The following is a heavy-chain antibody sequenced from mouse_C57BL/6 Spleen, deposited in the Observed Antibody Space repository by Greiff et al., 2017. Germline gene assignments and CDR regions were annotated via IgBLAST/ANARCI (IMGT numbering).Heavy chain of an antibody. J-gene: IGHJ2*01. V-gene: IGHV1-80*01. CDR2: IYPGDGDT. Sequence: VKLQQSGAELVKPGASVKISCTASGYAFSSYWMNWVKQRPGKGLEWIGQIYPGDGDTNYNGKFKGKATLTADKSSSTAYMQLSSLTSEDSAVYFCARDDFGGSSLDYWGHGTTLTVSS. CDR3: ARDDFGGSSLDY. CDR1: GYAFSSYW. D-gene: IGHD1-1*01.